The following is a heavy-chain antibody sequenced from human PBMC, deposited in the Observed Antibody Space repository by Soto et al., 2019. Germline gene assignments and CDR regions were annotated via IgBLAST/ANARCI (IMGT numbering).Heavy chain of an antibody. V-gene: IGHV1-8*01. J-gene: IGHJ5*01. CDR2: MNPKSANT. D-gene: IGHD3-16*02. CDR3: ARGMFALGMITFGGVIASPLDS. Sequence: QVQLVQSGAEVKKPGASVKVSCKASGYTFTSYDINWVREATGQGLEWMGWMNPKSANTGYAQKFQGRVTMSWNTSNRTAYMALSSVRSEDTAVYYCARGMFALGMITFGGVIASPLDSWGHGPLVTVSS. CDR1: GYTFTSYD.